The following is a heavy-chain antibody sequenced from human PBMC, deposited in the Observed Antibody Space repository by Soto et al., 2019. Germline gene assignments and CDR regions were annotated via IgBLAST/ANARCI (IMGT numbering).Heavy chain of an antibody. Sequence: SETLSLTCTVSGGSISSSSYYWGWIRQPPGKGLEWIGNVYYGGSTYYNPSLKSRVTISVETSKSQISLKLRSVTAADTAVYYCAGGDYYHSSGYYFYYYTMDVWGQGTTVTVS. J-gene: IGHJ6*02. CDR1: GGSISSSSYY. CDR3: AGGDYYHSSGYYFYYYTMDV. D-gene: IGHD3-22*01. CDR2: VYYGGST. V-gene: IGHV4-39*01.